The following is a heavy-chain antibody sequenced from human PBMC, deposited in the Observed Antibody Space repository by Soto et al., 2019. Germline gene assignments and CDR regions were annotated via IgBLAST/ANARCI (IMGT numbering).Heavy chain of an antibody. CDR1: GGSFSGYY. V-gene: IGHV4-34*01. Sequence: SETLSLTCAVYGGSFSGYYWSWIRQPPGKGLEWIGEINHSGSTNYNPSLKSRVTISVDTSKNQFSLKLSSVTAADTAVYYCARGLEGMYYYYGMDVWGQGTTVTVSS. D-gene: IGHD6-13*01. J-gene: IGHJ6*02. CDR2: INHSGST. CDR3: ARGLEGMYYYYGMDV.